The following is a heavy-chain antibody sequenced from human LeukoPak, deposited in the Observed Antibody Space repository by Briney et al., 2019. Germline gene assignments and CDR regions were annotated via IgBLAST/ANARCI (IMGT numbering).Heavy chain of an antibody. CDR3: ARGGSYLSAFDI. D-gene: IGHD1-26*01. Sequence: GGSLRLSCAASGFTFSNYAMNWVRQAPGKGLEWVSGISPGGGPTYYADSVKGRFTISRDNSKNTLYLQMNSLRAEDTAVYYCARGGSYLSAFDIWGQGTMVTVSS. J-gene: IGHJ3*02. CDR2: ISPGGGPT. V-gene: IGHV3-23*01. CDR1: GFTFSNYA.